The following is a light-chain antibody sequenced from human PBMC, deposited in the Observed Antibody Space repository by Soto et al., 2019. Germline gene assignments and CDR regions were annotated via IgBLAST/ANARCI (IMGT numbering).Light chain of an antibody. CDR3: QQRYSFPLT. J-gene: IGKJ3*01. CDR1: QRISTN. Sequence: DIQMTQSPSSLSASIGDRVTITCRASQRISTNLNWYQQKPGKAPKVLIYAASTLQSGVPSRFSGSGSGTDFSLTISSLQPEDFATYYCQQRYSFPLTFCPGTKVHMK. CDR2: AAS. V-gene: IGKV1-39*01.